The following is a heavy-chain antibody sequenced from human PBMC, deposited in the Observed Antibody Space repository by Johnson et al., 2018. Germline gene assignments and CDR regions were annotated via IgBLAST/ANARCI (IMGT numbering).Heavy chain of an antibody. J-gene: IGHJ3*02. Sequence: VQLVQSGGGLVQPGGSLRLSCAASGFTFSSYDMHWVRQATGKGLEWVSAIGTAGDTYYPGSVTGRFTISRENAKKSLYLQMNSLRAGDTAVYYCARSVYVGNLYVSFCIWGQGTMVTVSS. CDR2: IGTAGDT. V-gene: IGHV3-13*01. CDR1: GFTFSSYD. CDR3: ARSVYVGNLYVSFCI. D-gene: IGHD4-23*01.